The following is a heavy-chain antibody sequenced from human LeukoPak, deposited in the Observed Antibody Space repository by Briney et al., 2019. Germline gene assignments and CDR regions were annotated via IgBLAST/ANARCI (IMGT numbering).Heavy chain of an antibody. D-gene: IGHD5-24*01. V-gene: IGHV5-51*01. Sequence: GESLKISCKGSGYSFTNYWIGLVRPMPGEGLEGVGIIYPGGSDTRYSPSFQGQVTISADKSISTAYLQWSSLKASDTAMYYCARAQGMATIKEFDYWGQGTLVTVSS. CDR2: IYPGGSDT. J-gene: IGHJ4*02. CDR1: GYSFTNYW. CDR3: ARAQGMATIKEFDY.